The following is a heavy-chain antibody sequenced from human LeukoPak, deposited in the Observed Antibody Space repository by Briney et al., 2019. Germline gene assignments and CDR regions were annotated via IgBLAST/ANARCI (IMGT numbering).Heavy chain of an antibody. Sequence: GGSLRLSCAASGFSVSRYWMSWVRQAPGEGLEWVANIKQDESEKDYVDSVRGRFTISRDNAKNSLYLQMNSLRAEDTAIYYCARSSGWYHRGPDYYYYYMDVWGKGTTVTVSS. J-gene: IGHJ6*03. D-gene: IGHD6-19*01. V-gene: IGHV3-7*01. CDR1: GFSVSRYW. CDR2: IKQDESEK. CDR3: ARSSGWYHRGPDYYYYYMDV.